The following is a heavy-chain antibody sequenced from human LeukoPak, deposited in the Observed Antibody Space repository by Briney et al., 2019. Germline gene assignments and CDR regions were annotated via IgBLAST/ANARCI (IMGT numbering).Heavy chain of an antibody. J-gene: IGHJ4*02. CDR1: GFTFSSYG. CDR2: IRYDGSNK. V-gene: IGHV3-30*02. Sequence: PGGSLRLSCAASGFTFSSYGMHWVRQAPGKGLEWVAFIRYDGSNKYYADSVKGRFTISRDNSKNTLYLQMNSLRAEDTAVYYCAKARYCGGDCYSFPDYWGQGTLVTVSS. CDR3: AKARYCGGDCYSFPDY. D-gene: IGHD2-21*02.